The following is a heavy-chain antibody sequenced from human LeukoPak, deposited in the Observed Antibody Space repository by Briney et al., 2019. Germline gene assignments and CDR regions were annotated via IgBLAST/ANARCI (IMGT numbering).Heavy chain of an antibody. J-gene: IGHJ4*02. CDR3: ARLPLYDSSGY. CDR2: IYYSGST. CDR1: GGSISSYY. Sequence: SETLSLTCTVSGGSISSYYWSWIRQPPGKGLEWIGYIYYSGSTNYNPSLKSRVTISVDTSKNQFSLKLSSVTAADTAVYYCARLPLYDSSGYWGQGTLVTVSS. V-gene: IGHV4-59*08. D-gene: IGHD3-22*01.